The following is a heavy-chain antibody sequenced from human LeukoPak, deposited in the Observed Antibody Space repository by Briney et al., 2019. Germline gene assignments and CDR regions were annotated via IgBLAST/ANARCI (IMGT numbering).Heavy chain of an antibody. CDR1: GDSVSSDSYY. Sequence: RSERDSLTCTVSGDSVSSDSYYWSWIRQPPGKGLEWIGYISCSGSTNYNPSLKSRVTILVDTSKNQFSLKLSSVTAADTAVYYCARDSRGYYDSSGNFDYWGQGALVVAAS. CDR3: ARDSRGYYDSSGNFDY. CDR2: ISCSGST. V-gene: IGHV4-61*01. J-gene: IGHJ4*02. D-gene: IGHD3-22*01.